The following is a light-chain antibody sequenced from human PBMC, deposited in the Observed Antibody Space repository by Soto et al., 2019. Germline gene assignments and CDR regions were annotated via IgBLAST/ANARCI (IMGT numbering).Light chain of an antibody. CDR1: QSVSTN. CDR2: AAS. CDR3: KQYNDXPFT. Sequence: EIVMTQSPATLSVSPGERASLSWRASQSVSTNVAWYQQKPAQAPRLLIYAASPRATGIPGMFSGGWSGTELTLTLSSLQSVYFAVYHVKQYNDXPFTCGGGTQV. V-gene: IGKV3-15*01. J-gene: IGKJ4*01.